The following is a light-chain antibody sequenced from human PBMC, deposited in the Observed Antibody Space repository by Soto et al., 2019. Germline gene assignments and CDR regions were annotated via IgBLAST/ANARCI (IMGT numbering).Light chain of an antibody. J-gene: IGLJ2*01. CDR3: QVWDSSSDHVI. CDR2: SDG. CDR1: KVGSES. V-gene: IGLV3-21*04. Sequence: SYELTQPPSVSVAPGKTATITCGGHKVGSESVHWYQQRPGQAPVLVIYSDGDRPSAIPERFSGSKSGNTATLTIGRVEAGDEADYYCQVWDSSSDHVIFGGGTQLTVL.